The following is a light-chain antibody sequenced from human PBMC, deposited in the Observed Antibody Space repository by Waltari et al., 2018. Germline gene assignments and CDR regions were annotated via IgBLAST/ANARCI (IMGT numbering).Light chain of an antibody. V-gene: IGLV2-14*01. Sequence: QSALTQPASVSGSPGQSITIPCTGTSSDVRDYNYAPWYQQHPGKAPKLIIYEVNNRPSGVSNRFSGSKSGNTASLTISGLQAEDEADYYCSSYTSSSTVMFGGGTKLTVL. CDR1: SSDVRDYNY. J-gene: IGLJ3*02. CDR3: SSYTSSSTVM. CDR2: EVN.